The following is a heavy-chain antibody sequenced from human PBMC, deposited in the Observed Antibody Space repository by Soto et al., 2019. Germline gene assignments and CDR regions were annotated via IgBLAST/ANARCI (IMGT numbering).Heavy chain of an antibody. CDR3: ARHVLRPPAGGYYSLPPIYCYYGMDV. J-gene: IGHJ6*02. CDR2: IYPGDSDT. V-gene: IGHV5-51*01. D-gene: IGHD3-10*01. CDR1: GYSFTSYW. Sequence: GESLKISCKGSGYSFTSYWIGWVRQMPGKGLEWMGIIYPGDSDTRYSPSFQGQVTISADKSISTAYLQWSSLKASDTAIYYCARHVLRPPAGGYYSLPPIYCYYGMDVWGQGTTVTAFS.